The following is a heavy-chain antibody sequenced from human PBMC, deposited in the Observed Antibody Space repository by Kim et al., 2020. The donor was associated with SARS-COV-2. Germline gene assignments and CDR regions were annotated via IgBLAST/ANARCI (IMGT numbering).Heavy chain of an antibody. CDR2: IWYDGSNK. CDR3: ARDKGLVATTDYMDV. Sequence: GGSLRLSCAASGFTFSSYGMHWVRQAPGKGLEWVAVIWYDGSNKYYADSVKGRFTISRDNSKNTLYLQMNSLRAEDTAVYYCARDKGLVATTDYMDVWGKGTTVTVSS. CDR1: GFTFSSYG. V-gene: IGHV3-33*01. D-gene: IGHD5-12*01. J-gene: IGHJ6*03.